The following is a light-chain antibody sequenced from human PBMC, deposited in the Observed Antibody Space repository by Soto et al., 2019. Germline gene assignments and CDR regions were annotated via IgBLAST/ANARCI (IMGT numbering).Light chain of an antibody. CDR2: DVT. CDR3: SSFAGSTTLWV. J-gene: IGLJ3*02. Sequence: QSVLTQPASVSGSPGQSITISCTGTSSDVGSYSLVSWYQQRPGKAPKAIIYDVTKRPSGVSHRFSGSKSGNTASLTISGLQAKDEGNYSCSSFAGSTTLWVFGGGTQLTVL. CDR1: SSDVGSYSL. V-gene: IGLV2-23*02.